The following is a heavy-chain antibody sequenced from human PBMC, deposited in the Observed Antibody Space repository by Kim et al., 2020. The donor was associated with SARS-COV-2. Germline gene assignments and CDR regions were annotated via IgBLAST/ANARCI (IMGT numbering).Heavy chain of an antibody. CDR2: ISYDGSNK. J-gene: IGHJ6*02. D-gene: IGHD3-3*01. V-gene: IGHV3-30*18. Sequence: GGSLRLSCAASGFTFSSYGMHWVRQAPGKGLEWVAVISYDGSNKYYADSVKGRFTISRDNSKNTLYLQMNSLRAVDTAVYYCAKGYYDFWSGPSYYYYYGMDVWGQGTTVTVSS. CDR3: AKGYYDFWSGPSYYYYYGMDV. CDR1: GFTFSSYG.